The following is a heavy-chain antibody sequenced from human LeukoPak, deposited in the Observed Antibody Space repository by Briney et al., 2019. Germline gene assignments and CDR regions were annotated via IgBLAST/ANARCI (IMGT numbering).Heavy chain of an antibody. Sequence: GGSLRLSCAAPGFTFRSYAMSWVRQAPGKGLGWVSAMSGSGGSTYYADSVKGRFTISRDSSKNTLYLQMNSLRAEDTSVYYCARGKAGVDTNWYFDLWGRGTLVTVSS. D-gene: IGHD3-10*01. CDR1: GFTFRSYA. CDR2: MSGSGGST. CDR3: ARGKAGVDTNWYFDL. J-gene: IGHJ2*01. V-gene: IGHV3-23*01.